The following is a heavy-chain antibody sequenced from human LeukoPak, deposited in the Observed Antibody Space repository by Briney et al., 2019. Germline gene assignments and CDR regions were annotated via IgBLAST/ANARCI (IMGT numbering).Heavy chain of an antibody. Sequence: PGGSLRLSCSASGFTFSSCAMHWVRQAPGKGLEYVSGIRSNGGSTYYADSVKGRFTISRDNSKNTLYLQMSSLRAADTGVYYCVKEDCSGYYSDAFDMWGQGTMVTVSS. J-gene: IGHJ3*02. CDR1: GFTFSSCA. CDR2: IRSNGGST. D-gene: IGHD3-22*01. CDR3: VKEDCSGYYSDAFDM. V-gene: IGHV3-64D*06.